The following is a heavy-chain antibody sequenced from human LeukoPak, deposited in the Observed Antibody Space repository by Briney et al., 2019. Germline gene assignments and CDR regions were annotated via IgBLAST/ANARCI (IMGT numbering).Heavy chain of an antibody. J-gene: IGHJ4*02. V-gene: IGHV3-30*02. CDR2: IRYDGSNK. CDR3: AIPYSSSRPPHYFDY. D-gene: IGHD6-13*01. Sequence: GGSLRLSCAASGFTFSSYGMHWVRQAPGKGLEWVAFIRYDGSNKYYADSVKGRFTISRDNSKNTLYLQMNSLRAEDTAVYYCAIPYSSSRPPHYFDYWGQGTLVTVSS. CDR1: GFTFSSYG.